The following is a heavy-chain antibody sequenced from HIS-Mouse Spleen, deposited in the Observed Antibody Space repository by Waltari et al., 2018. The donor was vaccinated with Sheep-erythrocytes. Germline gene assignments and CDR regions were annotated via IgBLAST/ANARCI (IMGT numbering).Heavy chain of an antibody. J-gene: IGHJ4*02. CDR2: IYYSGST. CDR3: ARHSSSWYYVDY. Sequence: QVQLQESGPGLVKPSETLSLTCTVSGGSISRYYWRWIRQPPGKGLEWIGYIYYSGSTNYNPSRKSRVTISVDTAKNQFSLKLSSVTAADTAVYYCARHSSSWYYVDYWGQGTLVTVSS. CDR1: GGSISRYY. D-gene: IGHD6-13*01. V-gene: IGHV4-59*08.